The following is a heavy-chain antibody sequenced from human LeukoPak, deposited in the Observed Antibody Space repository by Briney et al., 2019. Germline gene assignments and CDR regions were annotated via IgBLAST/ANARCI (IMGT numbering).Heavy chain of an antibody. Sequence: GGSLRLSRAASGFTFSSYAMSWVHQAPGKGLEWVSAISGSGGGTYYADSVKGRFTISRDNSKNTLYLQMNSLSTEDTAVYYCAKTTTGYSSGRYPGWPVDYWGQGTLVTVSS. CDR2: ISGSGGGT. J-gene: IGHJ4*02. CDR1: GFTFSSYA. CDR3: AKTTTGYSSGRYPGWPVDY. V-gene: IGHV3-23*01. D-gene: IGHD6-19*01.